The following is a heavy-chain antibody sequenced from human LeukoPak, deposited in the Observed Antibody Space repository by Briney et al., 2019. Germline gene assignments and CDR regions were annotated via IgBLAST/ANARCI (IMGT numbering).Heavy chain of an antibody. CDR2: IIPLFGTA. V-gene: IGHV1-69*13. J-gene: IGHJ4*02. CDR3: AREWDFDSSGFYYYY. CDR1: GGIFSRYA. Sequence: ASVKVSCKASGGIFSRYAISWVRQAPGQGLEWMGGIIPLFGTANYARRFQGRVTITADESTRTAYMELSSLRSEDTAIYYCAREWDFDSSGFYYYYWGQGTLVTVSS. D-gene: IGHD3-22*01.